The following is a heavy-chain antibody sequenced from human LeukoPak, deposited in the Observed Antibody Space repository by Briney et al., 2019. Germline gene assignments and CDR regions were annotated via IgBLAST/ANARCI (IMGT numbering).Heavy chain of an antibody. CDR3: AASIAAAALVY. Sequence: PSETLSLTCAVYGGSFSGYYWSWIRQPSGKGLEWIGEINHSGSTNYNPSLKSRVTISVDTSKNQFSLQLNSVTPEDTAVYYCAASIAAAALVYWGQGTLVTVSS. V-gene: IGHV4-34*01. D-gene: IGHD6-13*01. CDR2: INHSGST. CDR1: GGSFSGYY. J-gene: IGHJ4*02.